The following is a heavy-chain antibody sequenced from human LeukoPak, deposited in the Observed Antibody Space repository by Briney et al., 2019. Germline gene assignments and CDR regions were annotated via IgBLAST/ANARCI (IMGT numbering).Heavy chain of an antibody. D-gene: IGHD3-10*01. Sequence: PGRSLRLSCAASGFTFSSYSMNWVRQAPGKGLEWVSYISSSSSTIYYADSVKGRFTISRDNAKNSLYLQMNSLRAEDTAVYYCARDERDGSGSYAFDIWGQGTMVTVSS. J-gene: IGHJ3*02. V-gene: IGHV3-48*01. CDR1: GFTFSSYS. CDR3: ARDERDGSGSYAFDI. CDR2: ISSSSSTI.